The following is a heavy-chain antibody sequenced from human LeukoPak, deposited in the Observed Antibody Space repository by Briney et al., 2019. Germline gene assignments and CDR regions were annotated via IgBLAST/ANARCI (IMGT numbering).Heavy chain of an antibody. J-gene: IGHJ3*02. CDR1: GGTFSSYA. Sequence: ASVKVSCKASGGTFSSYAISWVRQAPGQGLEWMGRIIPIFGTANYAQKFQGRVTITTDESTSTAYMELSSLRSEDTAVYYCARDRSIGLALDIWGQGTMVTVSS. D-gene: IGHD3-3*02. CDR2: IIPIFGTA. V-gene: IGHV1-69*05. CDR3: ARDRSIGLALDI.